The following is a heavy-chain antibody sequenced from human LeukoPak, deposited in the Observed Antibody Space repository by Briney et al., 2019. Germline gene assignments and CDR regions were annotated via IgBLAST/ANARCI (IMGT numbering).Heavy chain of an antibody. CDR1: GGSISSYY. CDR2: IYYSGST. J-gene: IGHJ4*02. Sequence: PSEALSLTCTVSGGSISSYYWSWIRQPPGKGLEWIGYIYYSGSTYYNPSLKSRVTISVDTSKNQFSLKLSSVTAADTAVYYCARGRGVATPFDYWGQGTLVTVSS. V-gene: IGHV4-59*12. CDR3: ARGRGVATPFDY. D-gene: IGHD5-12*01.